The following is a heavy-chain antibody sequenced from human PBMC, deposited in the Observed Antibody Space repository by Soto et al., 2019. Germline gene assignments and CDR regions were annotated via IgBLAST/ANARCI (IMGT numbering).Heavy chain of an antibody. Sequence: SGPTLVNPTQTLTLTCTFSGFSLDTSGMNVGWIRQPPGKALEWLALLYWDADKRYSPSLKSRLTITKDTSTNQVVLTMTNMDPVDTATYYCARGYGSGSFISRLAAFDIWGPGTMVTVSS. CDR1: GFSLDTSGMN. D-gene: IGHD3-10*01. J-gene: IGHJ3*02. CDR3: ARGYGSGSFISRLAAFDI. V-gene: IGHV2-5*02. CDR2: LYWDADK.